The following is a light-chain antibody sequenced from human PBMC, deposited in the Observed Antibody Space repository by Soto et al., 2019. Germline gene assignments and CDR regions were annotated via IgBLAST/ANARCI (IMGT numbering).Light chain of an antibody. Sequence: EIVLARSPGTLSLSPGERATLSCRASQSVTSSYLAWYQQSPGQAPRLLIYGASSRASGIPDRFRGSGSGTDFTLTISRLEPADFAVYFCQQYGTSPTFGQGTRLEIK. CDR2: GAS. CDR1: QSVTSSY. J-gene: IGKJ5*01. V-gene: IGKV3-20*01. CDR3: QQYGTSPT.